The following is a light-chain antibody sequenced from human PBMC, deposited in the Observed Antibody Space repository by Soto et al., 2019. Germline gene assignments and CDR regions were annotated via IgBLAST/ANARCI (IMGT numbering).Light chain of an antibody. CDR1: QSVSSN. V-gene: IGKV3-15*01. Sequence: EIVMTQSPATLSVSTGERATLSCRASQSVSSNLAWYQRKPGQAPRLLIYGASTRATGIPARFSGSGSGTEFTLTISSLQSEDFAVYYCQQRSNWPPTWTFGQGTKVDIK. J-gene: IGKJ1*01. CDR3: QQRSNWPPTWT. CDR2: GAS.